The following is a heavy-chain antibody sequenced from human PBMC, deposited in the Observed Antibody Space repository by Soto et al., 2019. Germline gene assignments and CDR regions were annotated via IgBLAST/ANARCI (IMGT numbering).Heavy chain of an antibody. Sequence: PGGSLRLSCQTSGFSFSSHAMHWVRQAPGKGLQWVGVISYDGSHKFYGESVKGRFTISRDNSKNTPYLQMPSLTTEDTGIYYCAKVAGVATGGTVGGLDPWGQGTLVTVSS. CDR3: AKVAGVATGGTVGGLDP. CDR2: ISYDGSHK. V-gene: IGHV3-30*18. D-gene: IGHD6-13*01. CDR1: GFSFSSHA. J-gene: IGHJ5*02.